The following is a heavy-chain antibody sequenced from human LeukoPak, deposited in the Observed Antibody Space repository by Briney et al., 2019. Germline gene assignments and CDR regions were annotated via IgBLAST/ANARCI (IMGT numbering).Heavy chain of an antibody. CDR3: AKGLRDTGP. J-gene: IGHJ5*02. CDR1: GFTFSSYG. V-gene: IGHV3-30*18. Sequence: GGSLRLSCAASGFTFSSYGMHWVRQAPGKGLEWVAVISYDGSNKYYADSVKGRFTISRDNSKNTLYLQMNSLRAEDTAVYYCAKGLRDTGPWGQGTLVTVSS. CDR2: ISYDGSNK. D-gene: IGHD2-8*02.